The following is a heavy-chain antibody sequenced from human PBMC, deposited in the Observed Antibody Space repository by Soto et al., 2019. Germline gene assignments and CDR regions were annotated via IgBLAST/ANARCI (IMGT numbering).Heavy chain of an antibody. CDR3: AKAGPLHAFDI. J-gene: IGHJ3*02. CDR1: GFTFSSYG. Sequence: GGSLRLSCAASGFTFSSYGMHWVRQAPGKGLEWVAVISYDGSNKYYADSVKGRFTISRDNSKNTLYLQMNSLRAEDTAVYYCAKAGPLHAFDIWGQGTMVTVSS. V-gene: IGHV3-30*18. CDR2: ISYDGSNK.